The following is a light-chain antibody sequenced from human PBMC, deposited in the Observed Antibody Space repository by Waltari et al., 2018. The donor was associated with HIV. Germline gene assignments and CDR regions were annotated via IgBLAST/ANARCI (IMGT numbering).Light chain of an antibody. V-gene: IGKV1-39*01. CDR2: AAS. CDR3: QQSYSTPRVT. J-gene: IGKJ3*01. Sequence: DIQMTQSPSSLSASVGDRVTITCRASQSISSYLNWYQQKPEKAPKLLIYAASSLQSGVPSRFSGSGSGTDFTLTISSLQPEDFATYYCQQSYSTPRVTFGPGTKVDIK. CDR1: QSISSY.